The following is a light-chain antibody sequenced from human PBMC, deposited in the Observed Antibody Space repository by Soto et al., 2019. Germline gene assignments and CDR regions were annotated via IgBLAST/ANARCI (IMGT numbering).Light chain of an antibody. J-gene: IGLJ1*01. V-gene: IGLV2-14*01. CDR2: EVS. CDR3: SSYTTSSSYV. Sequence: QSALTQPASVSGSPGQSITISCTGTSSDIGNYNYVSWYQQHPGKAPKLMIYEVSNWPSGVSNRFSGSKSGNTASLTISGLQPEDEADYYCSSYTTSSSYVFGTGTKVTVL. CDR1: SSDIGNYNY.